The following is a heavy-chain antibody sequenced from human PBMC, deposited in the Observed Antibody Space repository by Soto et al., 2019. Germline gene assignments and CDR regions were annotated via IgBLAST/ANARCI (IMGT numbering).Heavy chain of an antibody. CDR2: INHSGST. J-gene: IGHJ5*02. Sequence: QVQLQQWGAGLLKPSETLSLTCAVYGGSFSGYYWSWIRQPPGKGLESIGEINHSGSTNYNPSLKSRVTISVDTSKNQFSLKLSSVTAADTAVYYCARGGYCSGGSCYGLRFDPWGQGTLVTVSS. CDR3: ARGGYCSGGSCYGLRFDP. V-gene: IGHV4-34*01. CDR1: GGSFSGYY. D-gene: IGHD2-15*01.